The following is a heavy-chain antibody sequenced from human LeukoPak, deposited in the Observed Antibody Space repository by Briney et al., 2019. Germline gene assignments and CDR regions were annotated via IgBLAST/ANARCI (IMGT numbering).Heavy chain of an antibody. Sequence: GASVKVSCKASGYTFTSYGISWVRQAPGQGLEWMGWISAYNGNTNYAQKLQGRVTMTTDTSTSTAYMELRSLRSDDTAVYYCARDGWPVGATIGGLYNWFDPWGQGTLVTVSS. V-gene: IGHV1-18*01. J-gene: IGHJ5*02. CDR1: GYTFTSYG. CDR3: ARDGWPVGATIGGLYNWFDP. CDR2: ISAYNGNT. D-gene: IGHD1-26*01.